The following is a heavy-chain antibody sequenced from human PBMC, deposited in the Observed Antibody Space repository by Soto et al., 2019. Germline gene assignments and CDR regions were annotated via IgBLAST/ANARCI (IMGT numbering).Heavy chain of an antibody. CDR1: GFTFSSYW. D-gene: IGHD3-10*01. Sequence: PGGSLRLSCAASGFTFSSYWMHWVRQAPGKGLVWVSRINSDGSSTSYADSVKGRFTISRDNAKNTLYLQMNSLRAEDTAVYYCARDYGSGSYHYYYYYGMDVWGQGTTVTVSS. V-gene: IGHV3-74*01. CDR3: ARDYGSGSYHYYYYYGMDV. J-gene: IGHJ6*02. CDR2: INSDGSST.